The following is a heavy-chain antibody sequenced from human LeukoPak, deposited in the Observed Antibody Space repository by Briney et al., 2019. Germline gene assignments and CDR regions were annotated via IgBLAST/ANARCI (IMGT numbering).Heavy chain of an antibody. V-gene: IGHV3-7*01. D-gene: IGHD6-19*01. CDR2: IREDESEK. CDR3: ASSTKQWLVPDFDY. CDR1: GFTFSNYG. Sequence: GGSLRLSCAASGFTFSNYGMDWVRQAPGKGLEWVANIREDESEKNYVDSVKGRFTISRDNAWNSLYLQMNSLRPEDTAVYYCASSTKQWLVPDFDYWGQGTLVTVSS. J-gene: IGHJ4*02.